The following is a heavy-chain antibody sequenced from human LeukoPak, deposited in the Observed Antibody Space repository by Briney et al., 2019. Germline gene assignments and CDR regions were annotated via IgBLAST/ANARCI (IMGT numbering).Heavy chain of an antibody. V-gene: IGHV3-66*04. CDR2: LYNGGGA. J-gene: IGHJ4*02. D-gene: IGHD6-19*01. CDR3: ARQDTTGWFHHFDY. Sequence: GGSLRLSCAASGFTFSSYAMSWVRQAPGKGLEWVSILYNGGGANYADSVKGRFTISRDNSRNTLFLQMNSLRDEDTAVYYCARQDTTGWFHHFDYWGQGTLVTVSS. CDR1: GFTFSSYA.